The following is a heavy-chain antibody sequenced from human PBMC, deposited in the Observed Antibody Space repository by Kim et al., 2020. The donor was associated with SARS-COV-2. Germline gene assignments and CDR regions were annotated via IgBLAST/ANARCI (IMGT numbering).Heavy chain of an antibody. D-gene: IGHD2-15*01. V-gene: IGHV4-34*01. CDR2: INHSGST. Sequence: SETLSLTCAVYGGSFSGYYWSWIRQPPGKGLEWIGEINHSGSTNYNPSLKSRVTISVDTSKNQFSLKLSSVTAADTAVSYCARKVVVVAATQNWFDPWGQGTLVTVSS. CDR3: ARKVVVVAATQNWFDP. J-gene: IGHJ5*02. CDR1: GGSFSGYY.